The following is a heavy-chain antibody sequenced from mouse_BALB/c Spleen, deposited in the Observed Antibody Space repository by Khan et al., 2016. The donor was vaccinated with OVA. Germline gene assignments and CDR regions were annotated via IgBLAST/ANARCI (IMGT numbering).Heavy chain of an antibody. CDR1: GYTFTSYT. CDR3: ARRYGYAMDY. Sequence: QVQLKQSGAELARPGASVKMSCKASGYTFTSYTMHWVKQRPGQGLEWIGYINPSSGYTNYNQKFKDKATLTADKSSSTAYMQLSNLTAEDSAVYYCARRYGYAMDYWGQGTSVTVSS. V-gene: IGHV1-4*01. J-gene: IGHJ4*01. CDR2: INPSSGYT. D-gene: IGHD2-14*01.